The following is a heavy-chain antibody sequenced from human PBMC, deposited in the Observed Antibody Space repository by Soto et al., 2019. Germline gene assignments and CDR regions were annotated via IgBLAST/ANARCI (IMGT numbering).Heavy chain of an antibody. CDR3: ARRSAVAGHLDY. J-gene: IGHJ4*02. CDR1: GFTVSNNY. D-gene: IGHD6-19*01. Sequence: GGSLRLSCAASGFTVSNNYMSWVRQAPGKGLEWVSLIYSGGSTYYADSVKGRFTISRDNSKNTLYLQMNSLRADDTAVYYCARRSAVAGHLDYWGQGTLVTVSS. V-gene: IGHV3-53*01. CDR2: IYSGGST.